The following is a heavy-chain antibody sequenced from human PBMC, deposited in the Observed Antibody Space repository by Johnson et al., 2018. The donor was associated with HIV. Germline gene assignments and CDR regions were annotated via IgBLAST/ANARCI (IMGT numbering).Heavy chain of an antibody. CDR1: AFTFSDYY. D-gene: IGHD3-22*01. J-gene: IGHJ3*01. Sequence: QLVESGGGLVQPGGSLRLSCAASAFTFSDYYMNWIRQAPGKGLEWISYISSSSDIIYYADSVKGRFTISRDNAKNSLYLQMNSLRTEDTALYYCAKGLRRITMIVVAWGQGTMVTVSS. CDR2: ISSSSDII. CDR3: AKGLRRITMIVVA. V-gene: IGHV3-11*01.